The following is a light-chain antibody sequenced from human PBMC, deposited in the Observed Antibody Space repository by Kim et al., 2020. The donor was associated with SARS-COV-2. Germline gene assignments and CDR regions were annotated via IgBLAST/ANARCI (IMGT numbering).Light chain of an antibody. J-gene: IGKJ4*01. CDR3: QQRKGRPPAVT. CDR2: DAS. CDR1: ENIDGY. Sequence: PGDRATRSSRASENIDGYLAWYQLRPGQAHRLRGYDASDRDTGVADRDSGSGSGTDFAFTMRSIGAEDFSVEDCQQRKGRPPAVTFGGGTKVDIK. V-gene: IGKV3-11*01.